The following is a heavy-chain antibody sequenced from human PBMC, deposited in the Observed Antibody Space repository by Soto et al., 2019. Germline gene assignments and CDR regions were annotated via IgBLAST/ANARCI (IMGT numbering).Heavy chain of an antibody. CDR3: ARGRYGDY. CDR1: GYTFTSYG. V-gene: IGHV1-18*01. J-gene: IGHJ4*02. D-gene: IGHD1-1*01. CDR2: ISAHNGNT. Sequence: QVHLVQSGAEVKKPGASVKVSCKASGYTFTSYGITWVRQAPGQGLAWMGWISAHNGNTDYAQKLQGRVIVTRDTSTRTAYRELRSLRSDDTAVYSCARGRYGDYWGQGALVTVSS.